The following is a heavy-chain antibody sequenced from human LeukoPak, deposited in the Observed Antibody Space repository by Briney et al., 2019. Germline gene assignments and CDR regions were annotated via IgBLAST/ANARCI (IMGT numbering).Heavy chain of an antibody. CDR2: ISGSGGST. Sequence: GGSLRLSCAASGFTFSSYAMSWVRQAPGKGLEWVSAISGSGGSTYYADSVKGRFTISRDNSKNTLYLQMNSLRAEDTAVYYCAKGIIGASVSGMDVWGKGTTVTISS. D-gene: IGHD3-10*01. CDR1: GFTFSSYA. V-gene: IGHV3-23*01. CDR3: AKGIIGASVSGMDV. J-gene: IGHJ6*03.